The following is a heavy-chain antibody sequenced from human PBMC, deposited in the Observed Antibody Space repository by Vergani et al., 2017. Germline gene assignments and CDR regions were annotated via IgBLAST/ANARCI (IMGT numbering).Heavy chain of an antibody. CDR2: ISSDGGST. CDR3: ARAYGRYDWFDY. V-gene: IGHV3-23*01. Sequence: EVQLLESGGGLVQPGGSLRLSCAASGFTFSTYAMTWVRQAPGKGLEWVSTISSDGGSTYYADSVKGRFTISRDNSKNTLSLQMNSLTAEDTAIYYCARAYGRYDWFDYWGQRTLVTVSS. CDR1: GFTFSTYA. D-gene: IGHD1-20*01. J-gene: IGHJ4*01.